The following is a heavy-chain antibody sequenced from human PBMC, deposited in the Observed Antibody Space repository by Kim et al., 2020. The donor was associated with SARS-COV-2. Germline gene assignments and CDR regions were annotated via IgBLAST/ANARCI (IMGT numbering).Heavy chain of an antibody. CDR3: ARDEYGEYTIDY. V-gene: IGHV1-2*02. D-gene: IGHD4-17*01. J-gene: IGHJ4*02. Sequence: NNARKVQGRVTMTRDTSISTAYMELSRLRSDDTAVYDCARDEYGEYTIDYWGQGTLVTVSS.